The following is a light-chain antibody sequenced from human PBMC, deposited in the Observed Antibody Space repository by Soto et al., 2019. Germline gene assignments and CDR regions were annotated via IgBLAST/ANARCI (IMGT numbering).Light chain of an antibody. CDR3: QTWGTGIQV. CDR1: SGHSSYA. V-gene: IGLV4-69*01. J-gene: IGLJ1*01. CDR2: VNNDGSH. Sequence: QAVLTQSPAVCGSLGASVKLTCTLSSGHSSYAIAWHQQPPEKGPRYLMKVNNDGSHNKGDGIPDRFSGSSSGAEVYLTISSLQSEDEADYYCQTWGTGIQVFGAGTKLTVL.